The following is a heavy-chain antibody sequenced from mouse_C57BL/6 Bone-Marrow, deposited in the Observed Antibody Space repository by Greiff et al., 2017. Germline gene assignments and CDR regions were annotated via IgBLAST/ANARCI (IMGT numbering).Heavy chain of an antibody. CDR3: ARRPSYAMDY. CDR2: IHPNSGST. Sequence: QVQLKQPGAELVKPGASVKLYCKASGYTFTSYWMHWVKQRPGQGLEWIGMIHPNSGSTNYNEKFKSKATLTVDKSSSTAYMQLRSLTSEDSAVYYCARRPSYAMDYWGQGTSVTVSS. CDR1: GYTFTSYW. J-gene: IGHJ4*01. V-gene: IGHV1-64*01.